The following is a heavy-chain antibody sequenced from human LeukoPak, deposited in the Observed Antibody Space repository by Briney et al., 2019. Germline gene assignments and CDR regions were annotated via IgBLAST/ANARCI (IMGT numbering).Heavy chain of an antibody. Sequence: GRSLRLSCAASGFTFSSYGMHWVRQAPGKGLEWVAVISYDGSNKYYADSVKGRFTISRDNSKNTLYLRMNSLRGEDTAVYYCAKEWWELRNPEVDYWGQGTLVTVSS. V-gene: IGHV3-30*18. CDR1: GFTFSSYG. J-gene: IGHJ4*02. CDR3: AKEWWELRNPEVDY. CDR2: ISYDGSNK. D-gene: IGHD2-15*01.